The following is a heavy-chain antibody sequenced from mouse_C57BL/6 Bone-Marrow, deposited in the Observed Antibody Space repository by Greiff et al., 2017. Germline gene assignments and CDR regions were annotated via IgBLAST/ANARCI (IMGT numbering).Heavy chain of an antibody. D-gene: IGHD5-1-1*01. CDR3: ARSRYQYYFDY. CDR1: GYTFTSYW. CDR2: IDPSDSYT. V-gene: IGHV1-69*01. Sequence: VQLQQPGAELVMPGASVKLSCKASGYTFTSYWMHWVKQRPGQGLEWIGEIDPSDSYTNYNQKFKGKSTLTVDKSSSTAYMQLSSLTSEDSAVYYCARSRYQYYFDYWGQGTTLTVSS. J-gene: IGHJ2*01.